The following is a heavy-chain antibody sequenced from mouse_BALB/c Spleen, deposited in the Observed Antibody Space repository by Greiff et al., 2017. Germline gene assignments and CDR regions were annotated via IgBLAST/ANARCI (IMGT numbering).Heavy chain of an antibody. CDR2: IDTSDSYT. CDR1: GYTFTDYW. J-gene: IGHJ2*01. Sequence: VQLQQSGAELVMPGASVKMSCKASGYTFTDYWMHWVKQRPGQGLEWIGAIDTSDSYTSYNQKFKGKATLTVDESSSTAYMQLSSLTSEDSAVYYCARGDGGDYWGQGTTLTVSS. D-gene: IGHD3-3*01. CDR3: ARGDGGDY. V-gene: IGHV1-69*01.